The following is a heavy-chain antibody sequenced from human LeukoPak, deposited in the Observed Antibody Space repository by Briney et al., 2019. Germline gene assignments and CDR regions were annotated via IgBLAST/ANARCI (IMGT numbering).Heavy chain of an antibody. CDR1: GFTFSSYA. V-gene: IGHV3-23*01. Sequence: PGGSLRLSCAASGFTFSSYAMSWVRQAPGKGLEWVSAISGSGGSTYYADSVKGRFTISRDNSKDTLYLQMNSLRAEDTAVYYCAKLWRSGYYYFDYWGQGTLVTVSS. D-gene: IGHD3-22*01. CDR2: ISGSGGST. J-gene: IGHJ4*02. CDR3: AKLWRSGYYYFDY.